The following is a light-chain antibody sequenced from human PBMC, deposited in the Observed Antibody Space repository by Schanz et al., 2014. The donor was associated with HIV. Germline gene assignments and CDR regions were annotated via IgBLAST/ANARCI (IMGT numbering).Light chain of an antibody. Sequence: DIQITQSPSTLSASVGARVTITCRASQTIGRLLAWYQQKPGKAPKLLIYRASYLGTGVPSRFSASGSGTEFTLTISNLQPNDVATYYCQQYSNRSPFTFGPGTKLEI. CDR2: RAS. CDR1: QTIGRL. J-gene: IGKJ2*01. CDR3: QQYSNRSPFT. V-gene: IGKV1-5*03.